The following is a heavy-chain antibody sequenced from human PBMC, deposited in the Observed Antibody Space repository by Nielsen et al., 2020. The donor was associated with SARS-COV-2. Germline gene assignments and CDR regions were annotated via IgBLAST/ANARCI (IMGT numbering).Heavy chain of an antibody. Sequence: GGSLRLSCAASGFTFSSYAMSWVRQAPGKGLEWVSAISGSGGSTYYADSVKGRFTISRDNSKNTLYLQMNSLRAEDTAVYYCAEGGVSGWYSLPFDYWGQGTLVTVSS. CDR2: ISGSGGST. J-gene: IGHJ4*02. CDR3: AEGGVSGWYSLPFDY. CDR1: GFTFSSYA. D-gene: IGHD6-19*01. V-gene: IGHV3-23*01.